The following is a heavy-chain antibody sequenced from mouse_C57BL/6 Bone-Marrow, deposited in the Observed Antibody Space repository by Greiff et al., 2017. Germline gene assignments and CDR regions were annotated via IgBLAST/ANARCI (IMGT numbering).Heavy chain of an antibody. D-gene: IGHD1-1*01. CDR2: ISSGSSTL. CDR3: ARLTTVGEWDCDV. V-gene: IGHV5-17*01. J-gene: IGHJ1*03. Sequence: EVMLVESGGGLVKPGGSLKLSCAASGFTFSDSGMHWVRPAPETGLEWVAYISSGSSTLYYAYTVKGRFTISRDNAKNTLFLQMTSLRSEDTAMYYCARLTTVGEWDCDVWGTGTTGTVYS. CDR1: GFTFSDSG.